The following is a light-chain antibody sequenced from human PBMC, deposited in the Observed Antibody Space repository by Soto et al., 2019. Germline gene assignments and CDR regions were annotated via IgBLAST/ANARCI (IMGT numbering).Light chain of an antibody. CDR3: QQYGSSPIT. CDR1: QSVSSSY. Sequence: EIVLTQSPGTLSLSPGDSATLSWRASQSVSSSYLAWYQQNPGQDHGLLIYGESSRATGIPDRFSRSGSGTDFTLTISRLEPEEFAVYYCQQYGSSPITFGQGTRLEIK. CDR2: GES. V-gene: IGKV3-20*01. J-gene: IGKJ5*01.